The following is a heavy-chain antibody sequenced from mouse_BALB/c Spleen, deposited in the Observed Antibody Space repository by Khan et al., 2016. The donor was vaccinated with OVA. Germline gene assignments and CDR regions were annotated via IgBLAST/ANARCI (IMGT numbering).Heavy chain of an antibody. J-gene: IGHJ3*01. CDR3: ASHLNGSFAY. Sequence: EVELVESGGDLVEPGGSLKLSCAASGFTFSSYSMSWVRQTPDKRLEWVATISSGGDYTYYPAIVEGRFTISRDNAKNTLYLQMSSVKSEGTAMYYCASHLNGSFAYWGQGTLVAVSA. CDR1: GFTFSSYS. CDR2: ISSGGDYT. V-gene: IGHV5-6*01.